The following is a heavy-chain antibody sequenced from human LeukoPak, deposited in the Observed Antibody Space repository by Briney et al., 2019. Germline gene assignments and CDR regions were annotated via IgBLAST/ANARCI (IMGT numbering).Heavy chain of an antibody. V-gene: IGHV3-74*01. J-gene: IGHJ5*02. Sequence: PGGSLRLSCAASGFTFRTSWMHWVRQTPGKGLEWVSRINEDGRIVTSADSVKGRFTISRDNAKNTLSLQMNRLRAEDSAVYYCLRGLGIDLWGRGTLVAVSS. CDR1: GFTFRTSW. CDR2: INEDGRIV. CDR3: LRGLGIDL.